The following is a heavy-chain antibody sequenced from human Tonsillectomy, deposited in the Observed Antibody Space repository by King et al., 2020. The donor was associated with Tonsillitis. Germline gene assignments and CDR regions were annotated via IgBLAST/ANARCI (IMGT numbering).Heavy chain of an antibody. Sequence: VQLVESGGGLVQPGGSLRLSCAASGFTFSKYWMHWVGQAQGKGLVWVSRINSDGSSIRYADSVKGRFTISRDNAKNTLYLQMNTLRAEDTAVYYCARVNDYGDYNYYYYGMDVWGQGTTVTVSS. CDR3: ARVNDYGDYNYYYYGMDV. CDR1: GFTFSKYW. J-gene: IGHJ6*02. V-gene: IGHV3-74*01. D-gene: IGHD4-17*01. CDR2: INSDGSSI.